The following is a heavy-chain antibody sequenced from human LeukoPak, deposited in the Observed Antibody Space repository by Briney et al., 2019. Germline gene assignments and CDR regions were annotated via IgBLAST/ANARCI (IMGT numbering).Heavy chain of an antibody. CDR2: IIPILGIA. Sequence: ASVKVSCKASGGTFSSYTISWVRQAPEQGLEWMGRIIPILGIANYAQKFQGRVTITTDESTSTAYMELSSLRSEDTAVYYCARDPDPYCGGDCYVYWGQGTLVTVSS. D-gene: IGHD2-21*02. J-gene: IGHJ4*02. CDR1: GGTFSSYT. V-gene: IGHV1-69*16. CDR3: ARDPDPYCGGDCYVY.